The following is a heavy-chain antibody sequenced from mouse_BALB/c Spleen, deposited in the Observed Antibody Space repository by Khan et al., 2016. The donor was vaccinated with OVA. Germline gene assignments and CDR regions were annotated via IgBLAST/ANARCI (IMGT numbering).Heavy chain of an antibody. J-gene: IGHJ3*01. CDR3: SREVGTMAY. V-gene: IGHV1-69*02. CDR2: IYPSDSYT. Sequence: LQQSGAELVRPGTSVKLSCKASGYTFTNYWINWVKQRPGQGLEWIGNIYPSDSYTNYNQNLKDKATLTVDKSSSTAYMQLSSPTSEDSAVYYCSREVGTMAYWGHGTLVTVSA. D-gene: IGHD1-1*02. CDR1: GYTFTNYW.